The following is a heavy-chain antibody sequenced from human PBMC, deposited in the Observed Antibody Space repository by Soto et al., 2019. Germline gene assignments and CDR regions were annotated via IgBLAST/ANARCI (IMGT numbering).Heavy chain of an antibody. Sequence: SVKVSCKASGDTFSFYTINWVRQAPGLGLEWMGRINPILTMSNYAQKFEGRVTITADKSTNTAYMELSSLRSEDTAMYYCATSYGSGYRAFDYWGQ. D-gene: IGHD3-10*01. V-gene: IGHV1-69*02. J-gene: IGHJ4*02. CDR3: ATSYGSGYRAFDY. CDR1: GDTFSFYT. CDR2: INPILTMS.